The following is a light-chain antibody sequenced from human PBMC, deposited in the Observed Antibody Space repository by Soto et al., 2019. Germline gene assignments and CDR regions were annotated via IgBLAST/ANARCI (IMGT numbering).Light chain of an antibody. CDR2: GAS. Sequence: EIVMTQSPATLSVSPGERATLSCRASQNIGNNLAWYQQEPGQAPRLLIYGASIRATGIPARFSGSGSGTEFTLTISSLQSEDFALYYCQQHDNLPRTVGQGTKVDIK. CDR1: QNIGNN. CDR3: QQHDNLPRT. J-gene: IGKJ1*01. V-gene: IGKV3-15*01.